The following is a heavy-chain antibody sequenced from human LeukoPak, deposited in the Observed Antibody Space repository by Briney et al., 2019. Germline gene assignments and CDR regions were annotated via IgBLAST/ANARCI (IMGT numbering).Heavy chain of an antibody. D-gene: IGHD4-17*01. CDR1: GFTFSSYS. V-gene: IGHV3-21*01. CDR2: ISSSSSYI. J-gene: IGHJ3*02. Sequence: PGGSLRLSCAASGFTFSSYSRNWVRQAPGKGLEWVSSISSSSSYIYYADSVKGRFTISRDNAKNSLYLQMNSLRAEDTAVYYCARMRLRARAFDIWGQGTMVTVSS. CDR3: ARMRLRARAFDI.